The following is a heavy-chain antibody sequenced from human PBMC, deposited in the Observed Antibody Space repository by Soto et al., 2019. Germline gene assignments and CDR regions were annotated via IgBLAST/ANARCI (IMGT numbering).Heavy chain of an antibody. V-gene: IGHV4-30-2*01. CDR3: ARGRLVPAVNFDY. CDR1: GDSISSGGFS. D-gene: IGHD2-2*01. CDR2: IYHSGTS. Sequence: LSLTCAVSGDSISSGGFSWSWIRQPPGKGLEWIGYIYHSGTSFYNPSLKSRVTISVDGSKNQFSLKVNSVTAADTAVYYCARGRLVPAVNFDYWGLGTLVTVSS. J-gene: IGHJ4*02.